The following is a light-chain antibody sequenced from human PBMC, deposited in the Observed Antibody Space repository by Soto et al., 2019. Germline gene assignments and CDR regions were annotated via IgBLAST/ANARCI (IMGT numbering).Light chain of an antibody. J-gene: IGLJ1*01. Sequence: QSVLTQPASVSGSPGQSITISCTGTSSDVGGYNYVSWYQHHPGKAPKLLIYDVSNRPSGSSHRFSGSKSDNTASLTISGLQPQPEADYYCSSDTTANTGSIGFGTGTQVT. CDR3: SSDTTANTGSIG. CDR1: SSDVGGYNY. CDR2: DVS. V-gene: IGLV2-14*03.